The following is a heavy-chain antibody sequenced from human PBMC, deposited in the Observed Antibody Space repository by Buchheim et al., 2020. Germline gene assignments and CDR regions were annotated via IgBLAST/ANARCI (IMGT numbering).Heavy chain of an antibody. Sequence: QVQLQESGPGLVKPSETLSLTCTVSGGSISSYYWSWIRQPPGKGLEWFGYIYYSGSTNYNPPLKSRVTISADTSKNQFSLKLSSVTAADTAVYYCARSAEVVVINWFDPWGQGTL. V-gene: IGHV4-59*01. CDR3: ARSAEVVVINWFDP. D-gene: IGHD3-22*01. J-gene: IGHJ5*02. CDR1: GGSISSYY. CDR2: IYYSGST.